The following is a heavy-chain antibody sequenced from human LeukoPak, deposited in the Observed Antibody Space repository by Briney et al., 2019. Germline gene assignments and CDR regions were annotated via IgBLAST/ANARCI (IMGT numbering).Heavy chain of an antibody. Sequence: GASVKVSCKTSGGTFNSYAFSWVRQAPGQGLEWMGGIIPIFGTTNYARKFQGRVTITADESTSTAYMELSSLRSEDTAVDYCARGVRDGGSYYIDYWGQGTHVTVSS. CDR3: ARGVRDGGSYYIDY. J-gene: IGHJ4*02. V-gene: IGHV1-69*13. CDR1: GGTFNSYA. CDR2: IIPIFGTT. D-gene: IGHD1-26*01.